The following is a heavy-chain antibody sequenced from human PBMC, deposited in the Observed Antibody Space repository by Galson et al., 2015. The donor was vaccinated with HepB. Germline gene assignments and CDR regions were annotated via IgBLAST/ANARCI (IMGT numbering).Heavy chain of an antibody. Sequence: SLRLSCAASGFTFSDYYMSWIRQAPGKGLEWLSKISSTGDSMYYEDSVKGRFTISRDNANNSLYLQMNSLRVEDTAVYYCARNPGGLNWNDRRGRFDPWGQGTLVTVSS. V-gene: IGHV3-11*01. D-gene: IGHD1-20*01. CDR2: ISSTGDSM. CDR1: GFTFSDYY. CDR3: ARNPGGLNWNDRRGRFDP. J-gene: IGHJ5*02.